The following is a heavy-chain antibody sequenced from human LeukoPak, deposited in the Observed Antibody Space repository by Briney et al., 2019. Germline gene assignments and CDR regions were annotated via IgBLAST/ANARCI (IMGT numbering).Heavy chain of an antibody. V-gene: IGHV4-39*07. CDR2: IYYSGST. D-gene: IGHD6-13*01. J-gene: IGHJ4*02. CDR3: ARSYSSSWLIDY. Sequence: SETLSLTCTVSGGSISGSSYYWGWIRQPPGKGLEWIGSIYYSGSTYYNPSLKSRVTISVDTTKNQFSLKLSSVTAADTAVYYCARSYSSSWLIDYWGQGTLVTVSS. CDR1: GGSISGSSYY.